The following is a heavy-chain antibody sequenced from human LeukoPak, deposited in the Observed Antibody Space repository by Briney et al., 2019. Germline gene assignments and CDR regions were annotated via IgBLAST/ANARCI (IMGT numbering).Heavy chain of an antibody. Sequence: PGGSLRLSCAASGFIFSTYAMSWVRQAPGKGLEWVSYIKDDGSLKTYADSVKGRFTISRDNAKNSLYLQMNSLRVEDTAIYYCARRFRDWGQGTLVTVSS. J-gene: IGHJ4*02. CDR1: GFIFSTYA. V-gene: IGHV3-48*03. CDR3: ARRFRD. CDR2: IKDDGSLK. D-gene: IGHD5-24*01.